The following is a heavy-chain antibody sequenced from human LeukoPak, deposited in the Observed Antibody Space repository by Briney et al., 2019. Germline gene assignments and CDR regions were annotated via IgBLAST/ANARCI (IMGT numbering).Heavy chain of an antibody. J-gene: IGHJ4*02. D-gene: IGHD6-13*01. CDR2: ISSGGRTI. V-gene: IGHV3-48*03. Sequence: PGGSLRLSCAASGFNFSSYEMNWVRQAPGKGLEWVSAISSGGRTIYYADSVKGRFTISRDNAKNSLYLQMNSLKAEDTAIYYCVRAGYSSSWLLYWGQGTLVTVSS. CDR3: VRAGYSSSWLLY. CDR1: GFNFSSYE.